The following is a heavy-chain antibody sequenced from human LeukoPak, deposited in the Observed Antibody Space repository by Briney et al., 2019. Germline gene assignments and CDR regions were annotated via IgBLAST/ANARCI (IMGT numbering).Heavy chain of an antibody. CDR2: INPKTGDT. Sequence: ASVNVSCKASGYTFTGYYIHWVRQSPGQGPEWMAWINPKTGDTNYAHKFQGRLTLTRDTSISTAYLQLTDLTSDDTGVFYCARGRISNWGQGTLVTVSS. J-gene: IGHJ4*02. CDR1: GYTFTGYY. D-gene: IGHD2-15*01. V-gene: IGHV1-2*07. CDR3: ARGRISN.